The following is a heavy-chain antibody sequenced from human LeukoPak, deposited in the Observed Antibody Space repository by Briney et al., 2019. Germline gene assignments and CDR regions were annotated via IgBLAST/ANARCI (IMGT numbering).Heavy chain of an antibody. CDR2: INPSGGST. CDR1: GYTFTSYY. V-gene: IGHV1-46*01. CDR3: ARGLGSTGKFDY. J-gene: IGHJ4*02. Sequence: ASVKVSCKASGYTFTSYYMHWVRQAPGQGLDWMGIINPSGGSTYYAQKFQGRVTMTRDTSTSTVYLEVSSLRSEDTAVYYCARGLGSTGKFDYWGQGTLVTVSS. D-gene: IGHD1-26*01.